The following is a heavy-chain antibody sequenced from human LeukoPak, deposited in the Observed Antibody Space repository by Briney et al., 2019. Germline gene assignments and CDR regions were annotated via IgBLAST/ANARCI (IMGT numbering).Heavy chain of an antibody. CDR2: ISGSGGST. CDR1: GFTLSNYG. Sequence: GGSLRLSCAVSGFTLSNYGMSWVRQAPGKGLEWVAGISGSGGSTNYADSVKGRFTITRDNSKNTLYLQMNSLRAEDTAVYYCARGAAAAAYWGQGTLVTVSS. CDR3: ARGAAAAAY. J-gene: IGHJ4*02. D-gene: IGHD6-25*01. V-gene: IGHV3-23*01.